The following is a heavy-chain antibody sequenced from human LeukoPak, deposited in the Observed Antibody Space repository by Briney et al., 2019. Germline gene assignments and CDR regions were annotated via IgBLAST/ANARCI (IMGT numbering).Heavy chain of an antibody. CDR3: AELGITMIGGV. V-gene: IGHV3-48*03. CDR1: GFTFSSYA. J-gene: IGHJ6*04. CDR2: ISSSGSTI. Sequence: GGSLRLSCAASGFTFSSYAMSWVRQAPGKGLEWVSYISSSGSTIYYADSVKGRFTISRDNAKNSLYLQMSSLRAEDTAVYYCAELGITMIGGVWGKGTTVTISS. D-gene: IGHD3-10*02.